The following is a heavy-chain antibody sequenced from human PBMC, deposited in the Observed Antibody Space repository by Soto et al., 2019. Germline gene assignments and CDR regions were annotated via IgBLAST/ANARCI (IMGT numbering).Heavy chain of an antibody. CDR2: ISGSGGST. Sequence: EVQLLESGGGLVQPGGSLRLSCAASGFTFSSYAMSWVRQAPGKGLEWVSGISGSGGSTYYADSVKGRFTISRDNSKNTLYLQMNSLIAEDTAVYYCAKGYSSSWYYFDYWGQGTLVTVSS. CDR3: AKGYSSSWYYFDY. V-gene: IGHV3-23*01. D-gene: IGHD6-13*01. J-gene: IGHJ4*02. CDR1: GFTFSSYA.